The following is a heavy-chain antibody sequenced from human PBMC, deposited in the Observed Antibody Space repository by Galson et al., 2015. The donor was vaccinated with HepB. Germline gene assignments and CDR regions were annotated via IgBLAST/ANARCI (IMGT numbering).Heavy chain of an antibody. CDR1: GYTFTSYD. CDR3: ARGGDYGDYYYYYMDV. CDR2: MNPNSGNT. D-gene: IGHD4-17*01. Sequence: SVKVSCKASGYTFTSYDINWVRQATGQGLEWMGWMNPNSGNTGYAQKFQGRVTMTRNTSISTVYMELSSLRSDDTAVYYCARGGDYGDYYYYYMDVWGKGTTVTVSS. J-gene: IGHJ6*03. V-gene: IGHV1-8*01.